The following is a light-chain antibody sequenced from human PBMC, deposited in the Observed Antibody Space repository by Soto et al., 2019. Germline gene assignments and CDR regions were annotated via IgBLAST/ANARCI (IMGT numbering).Light chain of an antibody. CDR3: QQSGSAPLT. V-gene: IGKV1-39*01. CDR2: AAS. J-gene: IGKJ4*01. Sequence: DIQMTQSPSSLSASVGDRVTITCRASRSISSFLNWYQQKPGKAPQLLIYAASSLQGGVPSRFSGSGSGTDFTLTISSLQPEDSATYYCQQSGSAPLTFGGGTRVEVK. CDR1: RSISSF.